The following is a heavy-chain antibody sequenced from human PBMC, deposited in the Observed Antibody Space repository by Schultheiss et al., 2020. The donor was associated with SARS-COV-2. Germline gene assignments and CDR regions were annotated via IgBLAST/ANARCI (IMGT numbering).Heavy chain of an antibody. D-gene: IGHD4-11*01. CDR1: GFTFSSYA. J-gene: IGHJ5*02. CDR3: ATLQEWFDP. CDR2: ISCDGSNE. V-gene: IGHV3-30*07. Sequence: GGSLRLSCAASGFTFSSYAMHWVRQAPGKGLEWVAAISCDGSNEHYADSVKGRFTISRDNSKNTLYLQMNSLRAEDTAVYYCATLQEWFDPWGQGTLVTVSS.